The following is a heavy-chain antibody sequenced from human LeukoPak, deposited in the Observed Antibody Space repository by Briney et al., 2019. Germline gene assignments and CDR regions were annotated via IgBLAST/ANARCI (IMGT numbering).Heavy chain of an antibody. CDR2: INWNGGST. V-gene: IGHV3-20*04. D-gene: IGHD1-26*01. J-gene: IGHJ6*02. CDR1: GFTFDDYG. CDR3: AREGVGATFPPTGMDV. Sequence: PEGSLRLSCAASGFTFDDYGMSWVRQAPGKGLEWVSGINWNGGSTGYADSVKGRFTNSRDNAKNSLYLQMNGLRAEDTALYYCAREGVGATFPPTGMDVWGQGTTVTVSS.